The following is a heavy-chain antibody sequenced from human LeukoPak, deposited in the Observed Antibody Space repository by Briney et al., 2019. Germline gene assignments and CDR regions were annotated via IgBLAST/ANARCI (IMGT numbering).Heavy chain of an antibody. Sequence: SETLSLTCAVYGGSFSGYYWSWIRKPPGKGLEWIGEINHSGSTNYNPSLKSRVTISVDTSKNQFSLKLSSVTAADTAVYYCARDKAARPWGYYYYYGMDVWGQGTTVTVSS. CDR1: GGSFSGYY. J-gene: IGHJ6*02. CDR2: INHSGST. CDR3: ARDKAARPWGYYYYYGMDV. V-gene: IGHV4-34*01. D-gene: IGHD6-6*01.